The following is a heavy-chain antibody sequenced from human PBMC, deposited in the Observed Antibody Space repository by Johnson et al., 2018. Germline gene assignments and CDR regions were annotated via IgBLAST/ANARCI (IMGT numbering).Heavy chain of an antibody. CDR3: ARGSGSAYYYAMDV. Sequence: QVQLVQSGAEVTKPGASVKVSCKASGYTFTHYFMHWVRQAPGQGLEWVGIINPSTGVTNNAQRFYDRVTMTSDTSTSTVYMEVRSLTSEDTAVYYCARGSGSAYYYAMDVWGQGTTVTVSS. J-gene: IGHJ6*02. D-gene: IGHD1-26*01. V-gene: IGHV1-46*01. CDR1: GYTFTHYF. CDR2: INPSTGVT.